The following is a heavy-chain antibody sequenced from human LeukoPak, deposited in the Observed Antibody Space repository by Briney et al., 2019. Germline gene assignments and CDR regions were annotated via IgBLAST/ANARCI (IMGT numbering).Heavy chain of an antibody. Sequence: ASVKVSCKASGYTFTSYDINWVRQATGQGLEWMGWMNPNSGNTGYAQKFQGRVTMTRNTSISTAYMELSSLRSEDTAVYYCARDPTNSGGWHPFFDYWGQGTLVAVSS. V-gene: IGHV1-8*01. CDR1: GYTFTSYD. CDR3: ARDPTNSGGWHPFFDY. CDR2: MNPNSGNT. D-gene: IGHD6-19*01. J-gene: IGHJ4*02.